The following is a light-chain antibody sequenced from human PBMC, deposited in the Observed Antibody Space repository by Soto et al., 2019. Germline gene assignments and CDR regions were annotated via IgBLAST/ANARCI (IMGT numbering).Light chain of an antibody. CDR3: AAWDDSLNSVV. Sequence: QSVLTQPPSASGTPGQRVTISCSGSSSNIGSNTVNWYQQLPGTAHKLLIYSNSHRPSWVPDRSSGSKSGTSASLAISGRQSEDEADYYCAAWDDSLNSVVFGGGTKLTVL. J-gene: IGLJ2*01. V-gene: IGLV1-44*01. CDR1: SSNIGSNT. CDR2: SNS.